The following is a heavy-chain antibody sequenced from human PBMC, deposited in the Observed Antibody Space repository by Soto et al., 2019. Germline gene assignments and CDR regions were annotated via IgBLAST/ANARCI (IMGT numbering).Heavy chain of an antibody. V-gene: IGHV3-15*01. J-gene: IGHJ4*02. CDR2: IKSKTDGGTT. D-gene: IGHD3-16*02. CDR3: TTMITFGGVIVWDFDY. CDR1: GFTFSNAW. Sequence: GGSLRLSCAASGFTFSNAWISWVRQAPGKGLEWVGRIKSKTDGGTTDYAAPVKGRFTISRDDSKNTLYLQMNSLKTEDTAVYYCTTMITFGGVIVWDFDYWGQGTLVTVSS.